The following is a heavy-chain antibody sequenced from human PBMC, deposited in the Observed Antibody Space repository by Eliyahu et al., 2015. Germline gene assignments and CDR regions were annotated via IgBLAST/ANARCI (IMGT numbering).Heavy chain of an antibody. CDR3: AKDRSSQHLDY. J-gene: IGHJ4*02. CDR1: GSTSXSYG. V-gene: IGHV3-30*18. CDR2: ISYDGSNK. D-gene: IGHD2-2*01. Sequence: QVQLVESGGGVVQPGRSLRLSCAASGSTSXSYGMHWVRQAPGKGLEWVAVISYDGSNKYYADSVKGRFTISRDNSKNTLYLQMNSLRAEDTAVYYCAKDRSSQHLDYWGQGTLVTVSS.